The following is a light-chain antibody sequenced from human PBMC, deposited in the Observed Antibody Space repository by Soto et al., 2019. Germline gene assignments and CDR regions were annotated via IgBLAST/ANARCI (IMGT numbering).Light chain of an antibody. J-gene: IGKJ1*01. CDR1: QGIRND. CDR3: LQDYNLPRT. V-gene: IGKV1-6*01. Sequence: AIQMTQSPSSLSASVGDRVNITCRASQGIRNDLGWYQQKPGKAPRVLINAASSLQTGVPSRFRGSGSGTLFTLTISSLDPEDFATYFCLQDYNLPRTFGQGTKVDIK. CDR2: AAS.